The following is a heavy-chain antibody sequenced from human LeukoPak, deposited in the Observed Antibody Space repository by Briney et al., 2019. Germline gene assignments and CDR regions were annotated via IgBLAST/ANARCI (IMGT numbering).Heavy chain of an antibody. CDR3: AREGWFGEPPSHWFDP. Sequence: SQTLSLTCAISGDSVSSKSATWNWIRQSPSRGLEWLGRTYYTSKWYNDYAISVKSRITINPDTSKNQFSLQLNSVTPEDTAVYYCAREGWFGEPPSHWFDPWGQGTLVTVS. CDR2: TYYTSKWYN. V-gene: IGHV6-1*01. J-gene: IGHJ5*02. D-gene: IGHD3-10*01. CDR1: GDSVSSKSAT.